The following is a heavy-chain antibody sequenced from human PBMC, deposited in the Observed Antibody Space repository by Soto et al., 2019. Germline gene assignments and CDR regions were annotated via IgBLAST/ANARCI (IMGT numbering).Heavy chain of an antibody. J-gene: IGHJ6*02. D-gene: IGHD2-8*01. CDR2: IKEDGSER. V-gene: IGHV3-7*01. CDR3: ARVGYCTNGVCYGMDV. CDR1: GFSFSGSW. Sequence: GGSLRLSCAASGFSFSGSWMNWVRQAPGKGLEWVANIKEDGSERYYIDSVKGRFTISRDNAKNSLYLQMNSLRAGDTAVYYCARVGYCTNGVCYGMDVWGQGTTVTVSS.